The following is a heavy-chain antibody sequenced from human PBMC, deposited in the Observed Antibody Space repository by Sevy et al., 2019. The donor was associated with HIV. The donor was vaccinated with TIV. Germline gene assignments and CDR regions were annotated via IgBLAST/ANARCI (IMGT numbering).Heavy chain of an antibody. D-gene: IGHD4-17*01. V-gene: IGHV1-8*01. CDR2: MNPNSGNT. Sequence: ASVKVSCKASGYTFTSYDINWVRQATGQGLEWMGWMNPNSGNTGYAQKFQGRVTMTRNTSISTAYMELSSLRSEDTAVHYCARGWGVGDYVSHGMDVWGQGTTVTVSS. CDR3: ARGWGVGDYVSHGMDV. J-gene: IGHJ6*02. CDR1: GYTFTSYD.